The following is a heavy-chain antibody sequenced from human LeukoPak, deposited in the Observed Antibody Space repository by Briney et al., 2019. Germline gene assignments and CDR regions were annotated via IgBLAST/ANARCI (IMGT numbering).Heavy chain of an antibody. CDR3: ARYTNSGWYFDY. J-gene: IGHJ4*02. CDR2: IYYSGNT. V-gene: IGHV4-59*01. CDR1: GGSISGYY. Sequence: PSETLSLTCTVSGGSISGYYWSWIRQPPGKGLEWIGYIYYSGNTYYNPSLKSRVTISVDTSKNQFSLKLSSVTAADTAVYYCARYTNSGWYFDYWGQGTVVSVSS. D-gene: IGHD6-19*01.